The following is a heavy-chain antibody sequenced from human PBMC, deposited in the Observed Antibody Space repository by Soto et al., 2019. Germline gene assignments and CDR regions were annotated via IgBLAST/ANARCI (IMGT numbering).Heavy chain of an antibody. Sequence: EVQLLESGGGLVQPGGSLRLSCAASGFTFSSYAMSWVRQAPGKGLEWVSAISGSGGSTYYTDSVKGRFTISRDNSKNTLYLQMNSLRAEDTAVYYCAKDDYGGNSYWYFDLWGRGTLVTVSS. D-gene: IGHD4-17*01. CDR3: AKDDYGGNSYWYFDL. CDR1: GFTFSSYA. CDR2: ISGSGGST. J-gene: IGHJ2*01. V-gene: IGHV3-23*01.